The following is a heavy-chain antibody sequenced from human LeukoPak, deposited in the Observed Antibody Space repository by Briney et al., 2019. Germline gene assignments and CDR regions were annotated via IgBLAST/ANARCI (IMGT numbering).Heavy chain of an antibody. V-gene: IGHV3-23*01. CDR3: AKDRQWLVPSYFDY. J-gene: IGHJ4*02. CDR2: ISGSGGST. Sequence: GASLRLSCAASGFTFSSYAMSWVRQAPGKGLEWVSAISGSGGSTYYADSVKGRFTISRDNSKDTLYLQMNSLRAEDTAVYYCAKDRQWLVPSYFDYWGQGTLVTVSS. D-gene: IGHD6-19*01. CDR1: GFTFSSYA.